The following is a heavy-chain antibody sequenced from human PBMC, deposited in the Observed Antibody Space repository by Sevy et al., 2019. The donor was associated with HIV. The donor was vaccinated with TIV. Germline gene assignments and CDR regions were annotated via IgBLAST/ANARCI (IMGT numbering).Heavy chain of an antibody. CDR1: GFSIRDHA. CDR2: IRSQGYGETT. D-gene: IGHD3-10*01. CDR3: APDQGRFYGSGTYVDWFDP. J-gene: IGHJ5*02. V-gene: IGHV3-49*03. Sequence: GGSLRLSCSASGFSIRDHAMAWFRQAPGKGLEWVGFIRSQGYGETTEYAASVRGRFTISRDDSKSIAYLQMNSLKTEDTGFYYCAPDQGRFYGSGTYVDWFDPWGQGTLVTVSS.